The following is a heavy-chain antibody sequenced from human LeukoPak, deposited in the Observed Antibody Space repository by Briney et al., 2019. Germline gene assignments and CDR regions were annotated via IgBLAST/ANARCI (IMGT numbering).Heavy chain of an antibody. Sequence: GGSLRLSCAASGFTFDDYAMHWVRHAPGKGLEWVSGISWNSGSIGYADSVKGRFTISRDNAKNSLYLQMNSLRAEDTAVYYCARVSLTGDRDYYYGMDVWGQGTTVTVSS. CDR3: ARVSLTGDRDYYYGMDV. CDR1: GFTFDDYA. J-gene: IGHJ6*02. CDR2: ISWNSGSI. V-gene: IGHV3-9*01. D-gene: IGHD7-27*01.